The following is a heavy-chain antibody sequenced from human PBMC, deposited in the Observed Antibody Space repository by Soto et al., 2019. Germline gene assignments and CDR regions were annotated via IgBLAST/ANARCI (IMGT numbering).Heavy chain of an antibody. Sequence: EVQLVESGGGVVRPGGSLRLSCAASGFTFDDYGMSWVRQAPGKGLEWVSGINWNGGSTGYADSVKGRFTISRDNAKNSLYLQMNRLRAEDTALYYCAREGYCSSTSCYYDYYGMDVWGQGTTVTVSS. CDR1: GFTFDDYG. CDR2: INWNGGST. J-gene: IGHJ6*01. V-gene: IGHV3-20*04. CDR3: AREGYCSSTSCYYDYYGMDV. D-gene: IGHD2-2*01.